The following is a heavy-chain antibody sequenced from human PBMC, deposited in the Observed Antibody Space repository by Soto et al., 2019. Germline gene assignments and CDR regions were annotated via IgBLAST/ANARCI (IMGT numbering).Heavy chain of an antibody. V-gene: IGHV4-34*01. Sequence: QVQLQQWGAGRLKPSETLSLTCAVYGGSFSGYYWTWIRHPTGTGLEWIGEINHSGSTNYNPSLKRRVTISVDTSKNQFSLKLTSVTAADTAVYYCARDKITGLFDYWGQGTLVTVSS. D-gene: IGHD2-8*02. CDR1: GGSFSGYY. CDR2: INHSGST. CDR3: ARDKITGLFDY. J-gene: IGHJ4*02.